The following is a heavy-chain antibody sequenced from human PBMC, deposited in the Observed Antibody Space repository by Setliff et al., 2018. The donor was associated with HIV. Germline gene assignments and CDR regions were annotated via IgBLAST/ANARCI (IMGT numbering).Heavy chain of an antibody. V-gene: IGHV1-24*01. J-gene: IGHJ4*02. Sequence: GASVKVSCKVFGYTLAALSIHWVRQAPGKGLEWMGGFDPEDGERINAEKFQGRVTMTRDTATTTAYMELSSLTSEDTAVYYCARGEWVIRGDFDHWGQGTLVTV. CDR1: GYTLAALS. CDR3: ARGEWVIRGDFDH. CDR2: FDPEDGER. D-gene: IGHD3-10*01.